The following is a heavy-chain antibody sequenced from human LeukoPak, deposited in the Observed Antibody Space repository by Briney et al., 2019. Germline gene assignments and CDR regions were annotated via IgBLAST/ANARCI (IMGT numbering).Heavy chain of an antibody. Sequence: SETLSLTCNVSGGSISSGGYYWSWIRQHPGKGLEWIGYIYYSGSTYYNPSLKSRVTISVDTSKNQFSLKLSSVTAADTAVYYCARLGIVATLTGGYFDYWGQGTLVTVSS. CDR1: GGSISSGGYY. D-gene: IGHD5-12*01. CDR3: ARLGIVATLTGGYFDY. V-gene: IGHV4-31*03. J-gene: IGHJ4*02. CDR2: IYYSGST.